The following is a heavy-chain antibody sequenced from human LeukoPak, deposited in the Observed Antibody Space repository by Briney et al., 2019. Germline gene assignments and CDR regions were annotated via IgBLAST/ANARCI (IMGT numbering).Heavy chain of an antibody. V-gene: IGHV4-61*02. CDR2: IYTSGST. J-gene: IGHJ4*02. Sequence: PSETLSLTCTVSGGSISSGSYYWSWIRQPAGKGLEWIGRIYTSGSTNYNPSLKSRVTISVDTSKNQFSLKLSSVTAADTAVYYCARLTPRGSWYRPLYYFDYWGQGTLVTVSS. CDR1: GGSISSGSYY. D-gene: IGHD6-13*01. CDR3: ARLTPRGSWYRPLYYFDY.